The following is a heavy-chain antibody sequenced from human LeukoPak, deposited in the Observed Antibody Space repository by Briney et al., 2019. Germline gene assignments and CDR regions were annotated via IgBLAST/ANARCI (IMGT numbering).Heavy chain of an antibody. CDR3: ARDREPHTPAPSSMDV. V-gene: IGHV3-21*01. CDR1: GFTFDDYA. CDR2: ISSSTRFI. J-gene: IGHJ6*02. Sequence: GGSLRLSCAASGFTFDDYAMHWVRQAPGKGLEWVSFISSSTRFIYDAGSVKGRFTISRDNAKNSLYLQMSSLRADDTAVYYCARDREPHTPAPSSMDVWGQGTTVTVSS. D-gene: IGHD2-2*01.